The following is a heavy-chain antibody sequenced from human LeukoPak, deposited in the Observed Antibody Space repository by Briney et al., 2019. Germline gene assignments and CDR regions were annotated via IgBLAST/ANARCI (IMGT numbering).Heavy chain of an antibody. Sequence: GGSLRLSCAASGFTFSSYWVSWVRQAPGKGLEWVANIKQDGSDKYYVDSVKGRFTISRDNAKTLLYLQINSLRAEDTAVYYCAREPSGDYFDYWGQGTLVTVSS. CDR3: AREPSGDYFDY. V-gene: IGHV3-7*03. J-gene: IGHJ4*02. CDR1: GFTFSSYW. CDR2: IKQDGSDK. D-gene: IGHD4-17*01.